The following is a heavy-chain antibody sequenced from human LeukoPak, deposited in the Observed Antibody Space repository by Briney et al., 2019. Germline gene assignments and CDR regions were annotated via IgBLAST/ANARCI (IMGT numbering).Heavy chain of an antibody. D-gene: IGHD3-3*01. CDR3: AREKAGPRVTIFGVAPSYFDY. J-gene: IGHJ4*02. CDR2: ISAYNGNT. V-gene: IGHV1-18*01. Sequence: ASVKVSCKGSGYSFTTHNINWVRQAPGQGLEWMGWISAYNGNTNSAHKFHGKVTMTTYTSTNTAYMELRSLTSDDPAVYYCAREKAGPRVTIFGVAPSYFDYWGQGTLVTVSS. CDR1: GYSFTTHN.